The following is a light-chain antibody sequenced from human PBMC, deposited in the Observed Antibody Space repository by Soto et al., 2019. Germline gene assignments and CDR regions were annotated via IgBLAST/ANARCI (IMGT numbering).Light chain of an antibody. Sequence: QSVLTQPASVSGSPGQSITISCTGTSSDVGGYNYVSWYQQHPGKAPKLMIYEVSNRPSGVSNRFSGSKSGNTASLTISGLQAEDEADYYCSSYTSSSRYVFGTGTKVIVL. CDR1: SSDVGGYNY. V-gene: IGLV2-14*01. CDR3: SSYTSSSRYV. CDR2: EVS. J-gene: IGLJ1*01.